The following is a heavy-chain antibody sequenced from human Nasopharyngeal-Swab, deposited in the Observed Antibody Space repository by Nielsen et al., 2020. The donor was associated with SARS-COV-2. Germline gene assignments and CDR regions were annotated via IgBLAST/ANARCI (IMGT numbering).Heavy chain of an antibody. CDR2: ISSSSSYT. D-gene: IGHD3-10*01. CDR3: ARGSIRGIIISDFDY. Sequence: GESLKISCAASGFTFSDYYMSWIRQAPGKGLEWVSYISSSSSYTNYADPVKGRFTISRDNAKNSLYLQMNSLRADDTAAYYCARGSIRGIIISDFDYWGQGTLVTVSS. J-gene: IGHJ4*02. V-gene: IGHV3-11*05. CDR1: GFTFSDYY.